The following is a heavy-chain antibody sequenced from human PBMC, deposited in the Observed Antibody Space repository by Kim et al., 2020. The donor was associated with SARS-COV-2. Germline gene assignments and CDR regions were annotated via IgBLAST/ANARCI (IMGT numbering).Heavy chain of an antibody. Sequence: SETLSLTCTVSGGSINSVSYYWSWIRQPAGKGLEWIGHIYSSGSTNYSPSLKSRVTISLDTSKNQFSLKLSSATAPDTAIYYCARSTGYSDDYWGQGTLVTVSS. CDR3: ARSTGYSDDY. J-gene: IGHJ4*02. CDR1: GGSINSVSYY. CDR2: IYSSGST. V-gene: IGHV4-61*09. D-gene: IGHD2-2*01.